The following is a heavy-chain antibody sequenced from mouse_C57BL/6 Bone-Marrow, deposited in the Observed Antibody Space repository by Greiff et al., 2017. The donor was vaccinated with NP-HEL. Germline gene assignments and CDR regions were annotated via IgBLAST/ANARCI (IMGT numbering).Heavy chain of an antibody. CDR2: ISDGGSYT. D-gene: IGHD2-2*01. V-gene: IGHV5-4*03. CDR1: GFTFSSYA. Sequence: EVQLVESGGGLVKPGGSLKLSCAASGFTFSSYAMSWVRQTPEKRLEWVATISDGGSYTYYPDNVKGRFTISRDNAKNNLYLQMSHLKSEDTAMYYCARRDYGYDGLGYWGQGTTLTVSS. CDR3: ARRDYGYDGLGY. J-gene: IGHJ2*01.